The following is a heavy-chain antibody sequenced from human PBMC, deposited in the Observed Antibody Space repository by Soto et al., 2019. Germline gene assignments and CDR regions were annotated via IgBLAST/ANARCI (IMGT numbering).Heavy chain of an antibody. D-gene: IGHD2-15*01. V-gene: IGHV3-11*06. CDR3: ARGSLDSAVVISYGDY. CDR2: ISSSSSYT. Sequence: KPGGSLRLSCAASGFTFSDYYMSWIRQAPGKGLEWVSYISSSSSYTNYADSVKGRFTISRDNAKNSLYLQMNSLRAEDTAVYYCARGSLDSAVVISYGDYWGQGTLVTVSS. J-gene: IGHJ4*02. CDR1: GFTFSDYY.